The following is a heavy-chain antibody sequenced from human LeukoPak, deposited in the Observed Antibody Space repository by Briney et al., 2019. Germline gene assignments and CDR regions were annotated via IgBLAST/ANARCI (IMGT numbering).Heavy chain of an antibody. CDR3: ARVRSVDSSGWFDY. D-gene: IGHD6-19*01. J-gene: IGHJ5*01. CDR2: TFYSGST. Sequence: SETLSLTCTVSGGSIRSGDYYWSWVRQHPGEGLEWIGFTFYSGSTYYNPSLKSRVTISVDTSKNQFSLNLSSVTAADTAAYYCARVRSVDSSGWFDYWGQGTLVTVSS. CDR1: GGSIRSGDYY. V-gene: IGHV4-39*01.